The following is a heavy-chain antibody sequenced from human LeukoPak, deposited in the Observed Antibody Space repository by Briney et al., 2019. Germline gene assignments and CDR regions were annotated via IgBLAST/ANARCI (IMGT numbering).Heavy chain of an antibody. V-gene: IGHV3-48*01. J-gene: IGHJ4*02. CDR2: ISSSSSTI. Sequence: PGGSLRLSCAASGFTFSSYSMNWVRQAPGKGLEWVSYISSSSSTIYYADSVKGRFTISRDNAKNSPYLQMNSLRAEDTAVYYCARETYCSGGSCYPYYFDYWGQGTLVTVSS. CDR3: ARETYCSGGSCYPYYFDY. D-gene: IGHD2-15*01. CDR1: GFTFSSYS.